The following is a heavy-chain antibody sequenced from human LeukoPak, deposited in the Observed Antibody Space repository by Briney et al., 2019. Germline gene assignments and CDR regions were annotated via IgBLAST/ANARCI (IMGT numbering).Heavy chain of an antibody. Sequence: LPGGSLRLSCAASGFTFSSYVMSWVRQVPGKGLEWVSAITGDGGGTNHADSVKGRFTISRDNSKNTLYLQMNSLRAEDTAVYYCAKETSSGNFVTIDCWGQGTLVTVSS. D-gene: IGHD1-26*01. J-gene: IGHJ4*02. CDR1: GFTFSSYV. CDR2: ITGDGGGT. CDR3: AKETSSGNFVTIDC. V-gene: IGHV3-23*01.